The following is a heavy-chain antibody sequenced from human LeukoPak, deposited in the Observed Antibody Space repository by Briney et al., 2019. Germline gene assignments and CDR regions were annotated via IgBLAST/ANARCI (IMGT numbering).Heavy chain of an antibody. J-gene: IGHJ4*02. CDR2: ISGSSGHT. D-gene: IGHD3-3*01. V-gene: IGHV3-23*01. Sequence: GGSLRLSCAASGLTFSSYAMSWVRQAPGKGLEWVSAISGSSGHTYYADSVKGRFTISRDNSKNTLYLQMNSLRAEDTAVYYCAKVGLSEMEWLLYSDHWGQGTLVTVSS. CDR1: GLTFSSYA. CDR3: AKVGLSEMEWLLYSDH.